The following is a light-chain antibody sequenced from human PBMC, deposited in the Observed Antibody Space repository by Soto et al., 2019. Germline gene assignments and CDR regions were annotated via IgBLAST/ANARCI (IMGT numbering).Light chain of an antibody. CDR3: AAWDDSLRVV. CDR2: SNN. CDR1: SSNIGSNT. Sequence: QSVLTQPPSASWTPGQRVTISCSGSSSNIGSNTVNWYQQLPGTAPKLLIYSNNQRPSGVPDRFSGSKSGTSASLAIRGLQSEDEADYYCAAWDDSLRVVFGGGTKLTVL. J-gene: IGLJ2*01. V-gene: IGLV1-44*01.